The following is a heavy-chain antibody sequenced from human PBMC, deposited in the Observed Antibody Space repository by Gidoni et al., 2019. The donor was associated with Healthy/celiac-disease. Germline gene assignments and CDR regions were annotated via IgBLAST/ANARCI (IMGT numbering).Heavy chain of an antibody. CDR1: GFSLRTTGMR. CDR2: IDWDDVK. J-gene: IGHJ4*02. V-gene: IGHV2-70*04. D-gene: IGHD4-17*01. Sequence: QVTLKESGPALVKPTQTLTLTCTFPGFSLRTTGMRVSWIRQPPGKALEWLARIDWDDVKFYSTSLKTRLAISRDTSKNQVVLTMTDLDPVDTATYYCARVGYGGNSAVIDWGQGTLVTVSS. CDR3: ARVGYGGNSAVID.